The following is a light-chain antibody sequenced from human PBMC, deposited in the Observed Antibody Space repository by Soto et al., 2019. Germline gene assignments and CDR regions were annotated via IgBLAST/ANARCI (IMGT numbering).Light chain of an antibody. CDR3: RQRGQWPPMT. CDR1: QSVEYGY. J-gene: IGKJ5*01. V-gene: IGKV3-11*02. CDR2: DAS. Sequence: STRALVKLSVAAGAIDTLSCRASQSVEYGYLAWYQQRPGQAPRLLIYDASSRATGVPARFSGSGFGRDLRLTIWGCGPGDVAVSYCRQRGQWPPMTWGEGTRLEIK.